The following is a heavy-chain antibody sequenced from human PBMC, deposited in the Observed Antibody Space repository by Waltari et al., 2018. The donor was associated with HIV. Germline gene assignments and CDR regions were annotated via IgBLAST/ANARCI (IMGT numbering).Heavy chain of an antibody. CDR2: IYYSGST. Sequence: QLQLQESGPGLVKPSETLSLTCTVSGGAISSSSYYWGWIRQPPGKGLEGIGSIYYSGSTYYNPSLKSRVTISVDTSKNQFSLKLSSVTAADTAVYYCARPIVVGALGYGMDVWGQGTTVTVSS. J-gene: IGHJ6*02. CDR3: ARPIVVGALGYGMDV. D-gene: IGHD2-2*01. CDR1: GGAISSSSYY. V-gene: IGHV4-39*01.